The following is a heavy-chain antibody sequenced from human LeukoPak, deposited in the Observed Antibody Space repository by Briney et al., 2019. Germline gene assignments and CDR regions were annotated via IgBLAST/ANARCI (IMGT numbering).Heavy chain of an antibody. CDR1: GYTFTGYY. CDR2: INPNSGGT. D-gene: IGHD3-9*01. J-gene: IGHJ6*02. Sequence: RASVKVSCKASGYTFTGYYMHWVRQAPGQGLEWMGWINPNSGGTNYAQKFQGRVTMTRGTSISTAYMELSRLRSNDTAVYYCARDGDDYDILTGPRYYYYGMDVWGQGTTVTVSS. CDR3: ARDGDDYDILTGPRYYYYGMDV. V-gene: IGHV1-2*02.